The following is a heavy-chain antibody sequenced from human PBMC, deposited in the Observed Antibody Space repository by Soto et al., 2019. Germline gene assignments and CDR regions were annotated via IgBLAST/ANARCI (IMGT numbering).Heavy chain of an antibody. J-gene: IGHJ4*02. CDR1: GFSFSSHG. Sequence: QSGGSLRLSCAASGFSFSSHGMHWVRQAPGKGLEWVAVIWHDASNKHYTDSVKGRFTISRDNSENTLYLQMNSLRVEDTAVYYCATKVGDDFDHWGQGTLVTVSS. V-gene: IGHV3-33*08. CDR2: IWHDASNK. CDR3: ATKVGDDFDH.